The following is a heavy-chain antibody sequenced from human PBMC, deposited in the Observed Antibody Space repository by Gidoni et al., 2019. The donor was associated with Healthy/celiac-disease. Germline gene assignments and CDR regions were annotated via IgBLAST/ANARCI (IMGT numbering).Heavy chain of an antibody. Sequence: QVQLVQSGAEVKKPGASVKVSCKAPGYTFTSYGISWVRQAPGQGLEWMGWTSTYNGNTDYAQKLQGRVTMTTDTSTSTAYMELRSLRSDDTAVYYCARDRLIQLWPQATFDYWGQGTLVTVSS. D-gene: IGHD5-18*01. CDR2: TSTYNGNT. V-gene: IGHV1-18*04. CDR3: ARDRLIQLWPQATFDY. J-gene: IGHJ4*02. CDR1: GYTFTSYG.